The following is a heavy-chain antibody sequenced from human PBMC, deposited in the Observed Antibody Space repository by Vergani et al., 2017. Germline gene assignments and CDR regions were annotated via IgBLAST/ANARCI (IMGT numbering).Heavy chain of an antibody. CDR3: ARDCSGGSCYSPYFQH. D-gene: IGHD2-15*01. CDR1: GYTFTSYA. Sequence: QVQLVQSGAEVKKPGASVKVSCKASGYTFTSYAMHWVRQAPGQRLEWMGWINAGNGNTKYSQKFQGRVTITRDTSAGTAYMELSSLRSEDTAVYYCARDCSGGSCYSPYFQHWGQGTLVTVSS. J-gene: IGHJ1*01. V-gene: IGHV1-3*01. CDR2: INAGNGNT.